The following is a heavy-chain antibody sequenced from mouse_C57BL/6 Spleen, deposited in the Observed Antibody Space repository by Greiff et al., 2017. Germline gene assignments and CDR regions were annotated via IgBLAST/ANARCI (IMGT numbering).Heavy chain of an antibody. V-gene: IGHV1-61*01. CDR3: ARYSNYFMDY. CDR1: GYTFTSYW. J-gene: IGHJ4*01. D-gene: IGHD2-5*01. Sequence: QVQLQQPGAELVRPGSSVKLSCKASGYTFTSYWMDWVKQRPGQGLEWIGNIYPSDSETHYNQKFKDKATLTVDKSSSTAYMQLSRLTSEDSAVYYCARYSNYFMDYWGQGTSVTVSS. CDR2: IYPSDSET.